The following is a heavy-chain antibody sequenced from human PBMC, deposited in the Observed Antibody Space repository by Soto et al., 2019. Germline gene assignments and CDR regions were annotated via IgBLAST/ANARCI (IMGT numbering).Heavy chain of an antibody. CDR1: GDSISTSSTYY. Sequence: SETLSLTCTVSGDSISTSSTYYWSWIRQPPGKGLEWIANMYYSGSTYYNPSLKSRVTISLETSKDQFSLKLSSVTAADTAVYYCAMNQKQQLVVDVWGQGTTVTVSS. CDR3: AMNQKQQLVVDV. V-gene: IGHV4-39*01. D-gene: IGHD6-13*01. J-gene: IGHJ6*02. CDR2: MYYSGST.